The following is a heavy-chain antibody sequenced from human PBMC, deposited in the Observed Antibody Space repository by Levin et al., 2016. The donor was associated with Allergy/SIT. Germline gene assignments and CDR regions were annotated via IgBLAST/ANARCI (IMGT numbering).Heavy chain of an antibody. Sequence: SETLSLTCAVSGGSFTNYYWSWIRQSPGKGLEWLGEINHSGSTNYNPSLKSRVTISVDTSKKQFSLSMSSVTAADTAVYYCARERVVINNYFDYWGQGTLVTVSS. CDR1: GGSFTNYY. CDR3: ARERVVINNYFDY. V-gene: IGHV4-34*01. CDR2: INHSGST. D-gene: IGHD3-22*01. J-gene: IGHJ4*02.